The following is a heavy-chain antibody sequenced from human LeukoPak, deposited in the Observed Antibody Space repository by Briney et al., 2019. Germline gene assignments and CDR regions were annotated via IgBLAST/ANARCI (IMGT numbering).Heavy chain of an antibody. Sequence: GGSLRLFCAASGFSFSTYNMNWVRQAPGQRLEWLSSITIGSSYIYYADSVKGRFTISRDNAKNSLYLEVDGLRAEDTAVYYCARDPYSGNYGAYYYYYMDVWGKGTTVTISS. V-gene: IGHV3-21*01. J-gene: IGHJ6*03. CDR2: ITIGSSYI. D-gene: IGHD1-26*01. CDR1: GFSFSTYN. CDR3: ARDPYSGNYGAYYYYYMDV.